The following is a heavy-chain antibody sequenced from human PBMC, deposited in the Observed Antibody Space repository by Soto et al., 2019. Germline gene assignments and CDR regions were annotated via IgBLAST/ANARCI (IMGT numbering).Heavy chain of an antibody. CDR3: AREYGSGSYILHWFDP. CDR1: GYIFSSYR. D-gene: IGHD3-10*01. CDR2: IDAGNGNT. Sequence: ASVKVSCKASGYIFSSYRMHWVRQAPGQRLEWMGWIDAGNGNTKYSQKFQGRVTITRDTSASTVHMELSSLRSEDTAVYYCAREYGSGSYILHWFDPWGQGTLVTVSS. J-gene: IGHJ5*02. V-gene: IGHV1-3*01.